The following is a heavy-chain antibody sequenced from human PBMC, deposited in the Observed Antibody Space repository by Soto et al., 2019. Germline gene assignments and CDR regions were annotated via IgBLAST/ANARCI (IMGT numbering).Heavy chain of an antibody. D-gene: IGHD3-3*01. V-gene: IGHV4-34*01. J-gene: IGHJ5*02. CDR3: ARGGYDFWSGYYTRRWFDP. CDR2: INHSGST. Sequence: PAETLSLTCAVYGGSFVGYYCILSRQPPLKGREWIGEINHSGSTNYNPSLKSRVTISVDTSKNQFSLKLSSVTAADTAVYYCARGGYDFWSGYYTRRWFDPWGQGTLVTVSS. CDR1: GGSFVGYY.